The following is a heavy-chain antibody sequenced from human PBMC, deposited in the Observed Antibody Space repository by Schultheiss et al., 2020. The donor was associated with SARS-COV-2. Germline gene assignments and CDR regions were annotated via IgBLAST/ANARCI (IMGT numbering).Heavy chain of an antibody. CDR3: ARDQYYDFWSPGPVY. J-gene: IGHJ4*02. Sequence: GESLKISCAASGFTFSSYGMHWVRQAPGKGLEWVAVIWYDGSNKYYADSVKGRFTISRDNSKNTLYLQMNSLRAEDTAVYYCARDQYYDFWSPGPVYWGQGTLVTVSS. CDR2: IWYDGSNK. D-gene: IGHD3-3*01. CDR1: GFTFSSYG. V-gene: IGHV3-33*08.